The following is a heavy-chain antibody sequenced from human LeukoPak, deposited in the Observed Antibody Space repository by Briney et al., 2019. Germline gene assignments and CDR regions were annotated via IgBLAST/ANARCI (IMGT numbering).Heavy chain of an antibody. CDR1: GGSISSHY. D-gene: IGHD1-1*01. CDR3: ARGTTGTYPGNWFDP. CDR2: IYDSRST. J-gene: IGHJ5*02. V-gene: IGHV4-59*11. Sequence: PSETLSLTCTVSGGSISSHYWSWIRQPPGKGLEWIGYIYDSRSTNYNPSLKSRVTISVDTSKNQFSLKLSSVTAADTAVYYCARGTTGTYPGNWFDPWGQGTLVTVSS.